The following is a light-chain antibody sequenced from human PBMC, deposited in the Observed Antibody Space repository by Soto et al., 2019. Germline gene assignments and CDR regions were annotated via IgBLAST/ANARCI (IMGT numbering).Light chain of an antibody. CDR2: AAS. J-gene: IGKJ5*01. CDR3: QQIYSTPPLT. CDR1: QSISTY. Sequence: DIQMTQSPSSLSASVGDRVTITCRASQSISTYLNWYQEKPGKAPKLLIYAASILQGGVQSRFSGSGFGTDFILTISSLQPEDFATYYCQQIYSTPPLTCGGGTRLEIK. V-gene: IGKV1-39*01.